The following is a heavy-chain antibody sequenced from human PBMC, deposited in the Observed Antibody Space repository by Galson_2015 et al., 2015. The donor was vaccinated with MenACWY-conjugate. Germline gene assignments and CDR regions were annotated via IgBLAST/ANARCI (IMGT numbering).Heavy chain of an antibody. CDR3: AKSSSSWWGAFDY. D-gene: IGHD2-2*01. V-gene: IGHV3-23*01. CDR1: GFTFSSYA. Sequence: SLRLSCAASGFTFSSYAMPWVRQAPGKGLEWVSVISDDGGSTYYADSVKGRFAISRDRSKNTLYLQMRSLRVEDTAVYYCAKSSSSWWGAFDYWGQGTLVTVSS. CDR2: ISDDGGST. J-gene: IGHJ4*02.